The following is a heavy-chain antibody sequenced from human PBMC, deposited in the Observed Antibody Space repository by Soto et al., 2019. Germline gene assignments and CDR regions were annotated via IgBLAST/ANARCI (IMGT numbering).Heavy chain of an antibody. D-gene: IGHD3-10*01. V-gene: IGHV1-18*01. J-gene: IGHJ4*02. CDR1: GYAFTTYG. CDR2: ISAHNGNT. CDR3: ARGRDGAY. Sequence: QVHLVQSGAEVKKPGASVKVSCKGSGYAFTTYGITWVRQAPGQGLEWMGWISAHNGNTNYAQKLQGRATATRDTSTSTASTELRSVRSDATAVYYCARGRDGAYWGQGALVTVSS.